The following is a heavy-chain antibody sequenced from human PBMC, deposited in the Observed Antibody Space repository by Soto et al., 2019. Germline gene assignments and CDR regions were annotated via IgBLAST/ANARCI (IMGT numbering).Heavy chain of an antibody. V-gene: IGHV6-1*01. D-gene: IGHD3-3*01. Sequence: PSQTLSLTCAISGDSVSSNSAAWNWIRQSPSRGLEWLGRTYYRSKWYNDYAVSVKSRITINPDTSRNQFSLQLNSVTPEDTAVYYCARERGYDFWSGYVPAYYYMDVWGKGTTVTVS. J-gene: IGHJ6*03. CDR1: GDSVSSNSAA. CDR2: TYYRSKWYN. CDR3: ARERGYDFWSGYVPAYYYMDV.